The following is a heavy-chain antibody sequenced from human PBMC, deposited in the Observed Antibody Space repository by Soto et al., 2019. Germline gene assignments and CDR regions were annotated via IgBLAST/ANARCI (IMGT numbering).Heavy chain of an antibody. Sequence: QVQLVESGGGVVQPGRSLRLSCAASGFTFSSYAMHWVRQAPGKGLEWVAVISYDGSNKYYADPVKGRFTISRDDSKSTVDLEMNSVRAEDTAVYCCARAGTTAGMDVWGEGTTVAVSS. V-gene: IGHV3-30-3*01. CDR3: ARAGTTAGMDV. CDR2: ISYDGSNK. J-gene: IGHJ6*04. D-gene: IGHD1-1*01. CDR1: GFTFSSYA.